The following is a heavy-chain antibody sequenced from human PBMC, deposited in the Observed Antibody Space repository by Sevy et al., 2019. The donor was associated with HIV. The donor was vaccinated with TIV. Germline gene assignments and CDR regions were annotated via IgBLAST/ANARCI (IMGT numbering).Heavy chain of an antibody. CDR2: IYYSGST. CDR3: ARALQDYYDAMEV. Sequence: SETRSLTCTVSGDSISSYYWSWIRQPPGKGLEWIGYIYYSGSTNYNPSLQSRVAISEDTSKNQFTLKLSPVTAADTAVYYGARALQDYYDAMEVWGQGTTVTVSS. J-gene: IGHJ6*02. V-gene: IGHV4-59*01. CDR1: GDSISSYY.